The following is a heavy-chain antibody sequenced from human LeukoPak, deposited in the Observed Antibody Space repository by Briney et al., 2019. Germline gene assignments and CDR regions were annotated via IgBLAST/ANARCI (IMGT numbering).Heavy chain of an antibody. CDR2: IGESSTT. CDR3: ATSTVSDF. J-gene: IGHJ4*02. CDR1: GLTFSNFG. V-gene: IGHV3-23*01. Sequence: GGSLRLSCAASGLTFSNFGFTWVRQAPGKGLEWVSSIGESSTTYYGDSAKGRFTIARDNSRRMVYLQVNSLRAEDTALYYCATSTVSDFWGQGTLVTVSS. D-gene: IGHD4-17*01.